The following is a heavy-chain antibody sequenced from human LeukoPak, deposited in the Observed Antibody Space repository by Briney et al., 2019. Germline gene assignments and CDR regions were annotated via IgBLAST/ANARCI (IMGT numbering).Heavy chain of an antibody. J-gene: IGHJ4*02. CDR1: GFTLISYW. D-gene: IGHD2-2*01. CDR2: VKQDGSEK. CDR3: ARALDSSSSRYQPFEY. Sequence: PGGSLRLSCAASGFTLISYWMSWVRLAPGKGLEWVANVKQDGSEKYYVDPVKGRFTISRDNAKNSLYLQMNSLRAEDTAVYYCARALDSSSSRYQPFEYWGQGTLVTVSS. V-gene: IGHV3-7*01.